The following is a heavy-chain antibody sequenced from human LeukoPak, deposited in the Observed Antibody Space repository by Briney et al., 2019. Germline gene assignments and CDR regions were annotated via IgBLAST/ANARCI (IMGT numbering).Heavy chain of an antibody. CDR2: INPNSGGT. CDR1: GYTFAGYY. D-gene: IGHD6-6*01. Sequence: GASVKLSCKASGYTFAGYYMHWVRQGPGQGLEWMGWINPNSGGTNYAQKFQGRVTMTRDTSISTAYMELSRLRSDDTAVYYCAREGSSSSFDYWGQGTLVTVSS. J-gene: IGHJ4*02. V-gene: IGHV1-2*02. CDR3: AREGSSSSFDY.